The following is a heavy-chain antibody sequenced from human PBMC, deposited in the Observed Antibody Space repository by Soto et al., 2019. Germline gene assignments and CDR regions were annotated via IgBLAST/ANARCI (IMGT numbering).Heavy chain of an antibody. Sequence: GGSLRLSCAASGFTVSSNYMSWVRQAPGKGLEWVSVIYSGGSTYYADSVKGRFTISRDNSKNTLYLQMNSLRAEDTAVYYCARDPRGDYYSYGMDVWGQGTTVTVSS. CDR3: ARDPRGDYYSYGMDV. CDR2: IYSGGST. J-gene: IGHJ6*02. CDR1: GFTVSSNY. V-gene: IGHV3-53*01. D-gene: IGHD3-16*01.